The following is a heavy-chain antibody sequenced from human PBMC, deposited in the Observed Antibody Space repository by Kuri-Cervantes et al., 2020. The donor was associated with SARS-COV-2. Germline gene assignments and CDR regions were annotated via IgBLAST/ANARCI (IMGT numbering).Heavy chain of an antibody. CDR2: ISYDGSNK. CDR3: ARDGIVGATPHFDY. V-gene: IGHV3-30*04. CDR1: GFTFSSYA. D-gene: IGHD1-26*01. J-gene: IGHJ4*02. Sequence: LSLTCAASGFTFSSYAMHWVRQAPGKGLEWVAVISYDGSNKYYADSVKGRFTISRDNSKNTLYLQMNSLRAEDTAVYYCARDGIVGATPHFDYWAREPWSPSPQ.